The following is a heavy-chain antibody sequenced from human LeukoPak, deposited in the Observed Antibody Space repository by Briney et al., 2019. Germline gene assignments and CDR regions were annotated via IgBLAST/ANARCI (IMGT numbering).Heavy chain of an antibody. Sequence: EASVKVSCKASGYTFTDYYMHWVRQAPGQGLEWMGWINPNSGGTNYAQKFQGRVTMTRDTSISTAYMELSTLRSDDTAMYYCARGLTINFYYMDVWGKGTTVTVSS. CDR2: INPNSGGT. J-gene: IGHJ6*03. D-gene: IGHD5-24*01. CDR1: GYTFTDYY. V-gene: IGHV1-2*02. CDR3: ARGLTINFYYMDV.